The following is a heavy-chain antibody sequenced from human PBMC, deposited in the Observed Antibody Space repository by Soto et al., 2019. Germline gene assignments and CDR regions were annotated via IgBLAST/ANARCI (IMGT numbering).Heavy chain of an antibody. J-gene: IGHJ6*02. CDR3: ARVPFTVVRGVTNYYYGMDV. CDR2: IYYSGSN. D-gene: IGHD3-10*01. Sequence: PSETLSLTCTVSGGSISSGGYYWSWLRQHPGKGLVGIGYIYYSGSNYYNPSLKSRVTISVDTSKNQFSLKLSSVTAADTAVYYCARVPFTVVRGVTNYYYGMDVWGQGTTVTVSS. V-gene: IGHV4-31*03. CDR1: GGSISSGGYY.